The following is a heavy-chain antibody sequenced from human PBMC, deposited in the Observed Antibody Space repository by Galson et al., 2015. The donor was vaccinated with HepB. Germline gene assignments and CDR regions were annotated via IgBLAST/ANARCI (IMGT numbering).Heavy chain of an antibody. CDR1: FSSYA. CDR2: ISGSGGST. J-gene: IGHJ6*03. V-gene: IGHV3-23*01. Sequence: FSSYAMSWVRQAPGKGLEWVSAISGSGGSTYYADSVKGRFTISRDNSKNTLYLQMNSLRAEDTAVYYCAKRKGGYCSSTSCSYYYYMDVWGKGTTVTVSS. CDR3: AKRKGGYCSSTSCSYYYYMDV. D-gene: IGHD2-2*01.